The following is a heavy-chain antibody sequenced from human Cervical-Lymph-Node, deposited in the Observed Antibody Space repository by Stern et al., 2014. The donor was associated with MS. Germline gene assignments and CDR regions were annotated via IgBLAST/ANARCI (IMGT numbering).Heavy chain of an antibody. Sequence: QAQLVESGGGLVKAGGSLRLSCAASGFTFSDYYMSWIRQAPGKGLEWVSYISRGGTSVYYAESVEGRFTISRDNAKNSLFLQMNSLRAEDTAIYYCVRDLCKSRICYPFDYWGQGTPVTVSS. J-gene: IGHJ4*02. V-gene: IGHV3-11*01. D-gene: IGHD2-15*01. CDR3: VRDLCKSRICYPFDY. CDR1: GFTFSDYY. CDR2: ISRGGTSV.